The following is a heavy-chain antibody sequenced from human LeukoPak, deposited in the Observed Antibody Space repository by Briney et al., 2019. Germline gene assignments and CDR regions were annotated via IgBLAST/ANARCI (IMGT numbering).Heavy chain of an antibody. CDR1: GGSLSSSSYY. CDR3: ASKDPPFGYSSGPL. J-gene: IGHJ4*02. D-gene: IGHD6-19*01. Sequence: SETLSLTCTVSGGSLSSSSYYWGWIRQPPGKGLEWIGSIYYSGSTYYNPSLKRRVTISVDTSKNQYSLKRSSVTAADTAVYYCASKDPPFGYSSGPLWGQGTLVTVSS. V-gene: IGHV4-39*07. CDR2: IYYSGST.